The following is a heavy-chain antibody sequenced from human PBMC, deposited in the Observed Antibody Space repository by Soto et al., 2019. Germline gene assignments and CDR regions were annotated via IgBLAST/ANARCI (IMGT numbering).Heavy chain of an antibody. CDR2: IYYSGST. D-gene: IGHD2-2*01. CDR3: ERDMMGTSCNYYGMDV. J-gene: IGHJ6*02. Sequence: QVQLQESGPGLVKPSETLSLTCTVSGGSISSYYWSWIRQPPGKGLEWIGYIYYSGSTNYNPSLTSRVTLAVDTAKTSYSQNLRSLSAAGAAVYYWERDMMGTSCNYYGMDVWGQGTTVTVSS. V-gene: IGHV4-59*01. CDR1: GGSISSYY.